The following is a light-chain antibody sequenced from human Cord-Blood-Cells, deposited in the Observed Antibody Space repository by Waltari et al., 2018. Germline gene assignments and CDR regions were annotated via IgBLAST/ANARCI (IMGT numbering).Light chain of an antibody. CDR3: CSYAGSRV. J-gene: IGLJ3*02. V-gene: IGLV2-23*02. CDR1: SRDVGSYKL. Sequence: QSALTQPASVSGSPGQSITISCTGTSRDVGSYKLVSCYQQHPGKAPKLLIYEVSKRPSGVSNRFSGSKSGNTASLTISGLQAEDEADYYCCSYAGSRVFGGGTKLTVL. CDR2: EVS.